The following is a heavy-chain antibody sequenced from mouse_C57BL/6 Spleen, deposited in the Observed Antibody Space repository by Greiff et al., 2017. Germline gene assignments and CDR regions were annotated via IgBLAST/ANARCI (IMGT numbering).Heavy chain of an antibody. Sequence: EVQLQESGGGLVKPGGSLKLSCAASGFTFSSYAMSWVRQTPEKRLEWVATISDGGSYTYYPDNVKGRFTISRDNAKNNLYLQMSHLKSEDTAMYYTARDSNYASWGQNTTLTVSS. CDR3: ARDSNYAS. CDR2: ISDGGSYT. D-gene: IGHD2-5*01. CDR1: GFTFSSYA. V-gene: IGHV5-4*01. J-gene: IGHJ2*01.